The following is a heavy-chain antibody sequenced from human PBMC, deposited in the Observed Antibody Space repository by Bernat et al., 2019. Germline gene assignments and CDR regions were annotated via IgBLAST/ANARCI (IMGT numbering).Heavy chain of an antibody. D-gene: IGHD4-23*01. CDR1: GFNFTNAW. V-gene: IGHV3-15*01. CDR2: IKSKTDGEIT. CDR3: SLDPRWGS. J-gene: IGHJ4*02. Sequence: EVHLVESGGGLVQPGGSLRLSCAASGFNFTNAWMNWVRQAPGKEPEWLAHIKSKTDGEITAYAAPVKGRFTISRSDSDNTLFLQMNSLRTDDTAVYYCSLDPRWGSWGQGTLVTVSS.